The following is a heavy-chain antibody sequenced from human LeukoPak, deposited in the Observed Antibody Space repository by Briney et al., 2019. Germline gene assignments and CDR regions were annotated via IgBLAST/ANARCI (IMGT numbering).Heavy chain of an antibody. V-gene: IGHV4-34*01. Sequence: SETLSLTCAVYGGSFSGYYWSWIRQPPGKGLEWIGEINHSGSTNYNPSLKSRVTISVDTSKNQFSLKLSSVTAADTAVYYCARGTSRYYDFWSGYRPYYYFDYWGQGTLVTVSS. CDR1: GGSFSGYY. J-gene: IGHJ4*02. CDR2: INHSGST. CDR3: ARGTSRYYDFWSGYRPYYYFDY. D-gene: IGHD3-3*01.